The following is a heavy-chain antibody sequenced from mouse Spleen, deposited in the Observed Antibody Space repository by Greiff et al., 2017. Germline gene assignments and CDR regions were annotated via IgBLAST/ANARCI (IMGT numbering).Heavy chain of an antibody. CDR1: GFTFSDYG. V-gene: IGHV5-17*01. J-gene: IGHJ2*01. D-gene: IGHD2-4*01. CDR3: ARGLRTWFAY. Sequence: EVKLVESGGGLVKPGGSLKLSCAASGFTFSDYGMHWVRQAPEKGLEWVAYISSGSSTIYYADTVKGRFTISRDNAKNTLFLQMTSLRSEDTAMYYCARGLRTWFAYWGQGTTLTVSS. CDR2: ISSGSSTI.